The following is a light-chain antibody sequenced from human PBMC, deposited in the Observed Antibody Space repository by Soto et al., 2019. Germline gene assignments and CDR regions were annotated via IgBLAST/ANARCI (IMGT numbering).Light chain of an antibody. J-gene: IGKJ1*01. CDR3: QQSYSSPPT. CDR2: AAS. Sequence: DIQMTQSAASLSASVGDRVTITCRASQSISSYLNWYQQKPEKAPKLLIFAASSLQSGVPSRFSGSRSGPDFTLTISSLQPEDFATYYCQQSYSSPPTFGQRTKVDIK. CDR1: QSISSY. V-gene: IGKV1-39*01.